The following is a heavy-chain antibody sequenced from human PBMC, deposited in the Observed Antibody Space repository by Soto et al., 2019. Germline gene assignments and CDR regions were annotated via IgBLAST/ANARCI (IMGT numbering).Heavy chain of an antibody. CDR1: GYPVTAYY. J-gene: IGHJ3*02. CDR2: INPATGAA. D-gene: IGHD3-3*01. Sequence: QLHLVQSGAVVKKPGASVTVSCSASGYPVTAYYMHWVRQAPGRGLEWMGGINPATGAAKYTQTFQGRVTMTRDTSTSTGFNELSGLTSEDTAVFYLARGGGVGVAGSAAFDMWGQGTLVTVSS. V-gene: IGHV1-2*02. CDR3: ARGGGVGVAGSAAFDM.